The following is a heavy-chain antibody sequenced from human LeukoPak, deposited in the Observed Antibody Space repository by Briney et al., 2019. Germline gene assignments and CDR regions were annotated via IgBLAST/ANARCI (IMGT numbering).Heavy chain of an antibody. D-gene: IGHD2-15*01. CDR3: VRVLGYSDY. Sequence: RAGGSLRLSCAASGFTFSRYWMHWVRQAPGKGQVWVSRIISDGSSTSYADSVKGRFTISRDNARNTLYLQMNSLRAEDTAVYYCVRVLGYSDYWGRGTLVTVSS. CDR1: GFTFSRYW. V-gene: IGHV3-74*01. CDR2: IISDGSST. J-gene: IGHJ4*02.